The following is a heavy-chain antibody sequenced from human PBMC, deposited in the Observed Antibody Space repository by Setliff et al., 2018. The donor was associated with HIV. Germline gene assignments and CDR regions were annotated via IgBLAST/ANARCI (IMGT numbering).Heavy chain of an antibody. V-gene: IGHV4-61*09. CDR3: ARTLIAAAGTFDY. CDR2: IYTNGYT. D-gene: IGHD6-13*01. CDR1: GGSIRSGSYY. Sequence: SETLSLTCTVSGGSIRSGSYYWTWIRQPAGKGPEWIGHIYTNGYTNYNPSLKSRVTISVDTSRDQFSLKLRSVTAADTAVYYCARTLIAAAGTFDYWGQGTLVTVSS. J-gene: IGHJ4*02.